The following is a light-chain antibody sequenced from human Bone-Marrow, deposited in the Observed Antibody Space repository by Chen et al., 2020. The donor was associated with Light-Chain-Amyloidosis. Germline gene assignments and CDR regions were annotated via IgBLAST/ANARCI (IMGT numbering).Light chain of an antibody. J-gene: IGKJ4*01. Sequence: DIQMTQSPSTLSASVGDRVTITCRASQSLSSWLAWYQQKPGKAPNLLIYDASSLESGVPSRFSGRSSGTEFSLTIRSLQPDDFATYYCQQYNSYSSLTFGGGTKVEIK. CDR2: DAS. CDR1: QSLSSW. V-gene: IGKV1-5*01. CDR3: QQYNSYSSLT.